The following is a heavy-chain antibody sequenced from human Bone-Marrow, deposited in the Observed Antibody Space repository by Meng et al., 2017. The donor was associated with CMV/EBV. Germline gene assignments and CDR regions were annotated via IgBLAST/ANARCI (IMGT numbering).Heavy chain of an antibody. V-gene: IGHV3-7*01. D-gene: IGHD2-2*01. CDR2: IKQDGSEK. CDR3: AREGLNEAVVPAAIPLAAYYI. CDR1: GFTFSSYW. Sequence: GESLKISCAASGFTFSSYWMSWVRQAPGKGLEWVANIKQDGSEKYYVESVKGRFTISRDNAKNSLYLQMNSLRAEDTAVYYCAREGLNEAVVPAAIPLAAYYIWGQRTMVAVSS. J-gene: IGHJ3*02.